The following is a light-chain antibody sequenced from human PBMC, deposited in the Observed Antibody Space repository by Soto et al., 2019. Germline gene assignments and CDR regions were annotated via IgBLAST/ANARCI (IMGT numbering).Light chain of an antibody. V-gene: IGKV3D-20*02. Sequence: EIVLTQSPGTLSLSPGETATLSCRASQRVGSRFLAWYQQKPGQAPRLLIYCASNRATGIPDRFSGSGSGTEFTLTISSLEPEDFAVYYCQQRRSWPPTITFGQGTRL. CDR2: CAS. CDR3: QQRRSWPPTIT. CDR1: QRVGSRF. J-gene: IGKJ5*01.